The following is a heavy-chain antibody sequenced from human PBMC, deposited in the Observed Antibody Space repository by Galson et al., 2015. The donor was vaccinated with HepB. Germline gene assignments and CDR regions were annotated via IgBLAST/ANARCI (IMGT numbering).Heavy chain of an antibody. CDR1: GFTFSSYA. D-gene: IGHD1-1*01. Sequence: SLRLSCAASGFTFSSYAMHWVRQAPGKGLEWVAVISYDGSNKYYADSVKGRFTISRDNSKNTLYLQMNSLRAEDTAVYYCARGRKVQSPYYYYYYGMDVWGQGTTVTVSS. J-gene: IGHJ6*02. CDR3: ARGRKVQSPYYYYYYGMDV. CDR2: ISYDGSNK. V-gene: IGHV3-30-3*01.